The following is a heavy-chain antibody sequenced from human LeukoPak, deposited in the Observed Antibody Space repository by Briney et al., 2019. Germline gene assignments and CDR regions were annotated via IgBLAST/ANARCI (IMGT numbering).Heavy chain of an antibody. V-gene: IGHV3-30-3*01. J-gene: IGHJ4*02. CDR1: GFSFSSNW. D-gene: IGHD6-19*01. CDR3: ARDVRRDRIAVAGTPDY. CDR2: ISYDGSNK. Sequence: PGGSLRLSCAAPGFSFSSNWMGWVRQAPGKGLEWVADISYDGSNKYYADSVKGRFTISRDNSKNTLYLQMNSLRVDDTAVYYCARDVRRDRIAVAGTPDYWGQGTLVTVSS.